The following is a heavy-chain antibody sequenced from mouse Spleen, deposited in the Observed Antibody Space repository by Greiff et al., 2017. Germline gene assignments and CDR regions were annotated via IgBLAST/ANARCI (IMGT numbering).Heavy chain of an antibody. CDR1: GYAFSSSW. CDR2: IYPGDGDT. CDR3: ARDYGSSYVAY. D-gene: IGHD1-1*01. J-gene: IGHJ3*01. V-gene: IGHV1-82*01. Sequence: QVQLQQSGPALVKPGASVKISCKASGYAFSSSWMNWVKQRPGKGLEWIGRIYPGDGDTNYNGKFKGKATLTADKSSSTAYMQLSSLTSEDSAVYFCARDYGSSYVAYWGQGTLVTVSA.